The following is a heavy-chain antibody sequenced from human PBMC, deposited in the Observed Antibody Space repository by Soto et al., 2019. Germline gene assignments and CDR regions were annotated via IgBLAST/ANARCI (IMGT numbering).Heavy chain of an antibody. J-gene: IGHJ5*02. CDR1: GGSFSGYY. Sequence: SETLSLTCAVYGGSFSGYYWSWIRQPPGKGLEWIGEINHSGSTDYNPSLKSRVTISVDTSKNQFSLKLSSVTAADTAVYYCARARQGLLWFGESLSRSQGFDPWGQGTLVTVSS. V-gene: IGHV4-34*01. CDR2: INHSGST. CDR3: ARARQGLLWFGESLSRSQGFDP. D-gene: IGHD3-10*01.